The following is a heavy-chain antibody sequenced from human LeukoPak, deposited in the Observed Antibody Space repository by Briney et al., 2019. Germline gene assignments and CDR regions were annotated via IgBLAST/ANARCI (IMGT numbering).Heavy chain of an antibody. V-gene: IGHV3-74*01. CDR3: AREAWGFDY. CDR2: IKSDGITI. J-gene: IGHJ4*02. D-gene: IGHD7-27*01. CDR1: GFTFSNYV. Sequence: GGSLRLSCAASGFTFSNYVMHWVRQAPGKGLVWVSRIKSDGITITYADSVKGRFTISRDNAKNSLYLQMNSLRAEDTAVYYCAREAWGFDYWGQGTLVTVSS.